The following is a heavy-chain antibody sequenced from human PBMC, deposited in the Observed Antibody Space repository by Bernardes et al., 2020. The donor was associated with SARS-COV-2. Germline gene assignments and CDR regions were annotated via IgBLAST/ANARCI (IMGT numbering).Heavy chain of an antibody. V-gene: IGHV4-38-2*01. CDR3: ARLDSSSLRY. CDR2: IYHSGST. CDR1: GYCISSGYD. J-gene: IGHJ4*02. Sequence: SDPLSFTFAVSGYCISSGYDWGCILRPPGKGLEWIGNIYHSGSTYYNPSLKSRVTISVDTSKNQFSLKLSSVTAADTAVYYCARLDSSSLRYWGQGTLVTVSS. D-gene: IGHD6-13*01.